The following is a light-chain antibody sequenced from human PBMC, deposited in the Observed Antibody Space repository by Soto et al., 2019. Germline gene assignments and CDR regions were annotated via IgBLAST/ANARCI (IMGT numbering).Light chain of an antibody. CDR2: EVN. CDR1: SSDIGGYNY. CDR3: SSYTTGTTLIV. V-gene: IGLV2-14*01. Sequence: QSALTQPASVSGSPGQSITISCTGTSSDIGGYNYVSWYQQHPGKAPKLMIYEVNNRPSGVSNRFFGSKSGNTASLTISGLQAEDEADYYCSSYTTGTTLIVFGGGTKLTVL. J-gene: IGLJ2*01.